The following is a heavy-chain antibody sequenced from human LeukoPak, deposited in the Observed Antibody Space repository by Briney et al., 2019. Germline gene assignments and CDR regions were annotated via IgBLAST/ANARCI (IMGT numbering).Heavy chain of an antibody. D-gene: IGHD3-22*01. J-gene: IGHJ3*02. CDR1: GGSFSGYY. Sequence: SETLSLTCAVYGGSFSGYYWSWIRQPPGKGLEWIGEINHSGSTNYNPSLKSRVTISVDTSKNQFSLKLSSVTAADTAVYYCASPESYYDSSGSPGIWGQGTMVTVSS. CDR2: INHSGST. V-gene: IGHV4-34*01. CDR3: ASPESYYDSSGSPGI.